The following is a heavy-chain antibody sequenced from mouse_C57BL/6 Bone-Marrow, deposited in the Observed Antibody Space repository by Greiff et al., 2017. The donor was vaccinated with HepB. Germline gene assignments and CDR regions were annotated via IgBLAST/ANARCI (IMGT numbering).Heavy chain of an antibody. CDR3: AILDYDPRLAY. J-gene: IGHJ3*01. CDR2: IHPSDSDT. CDR1: GYTFTSYW. V-gene: IGHV1-74*01. Sequence: QVQLQQPGAELVKPGASVKVSCKASGYTFTSYWMHWVKQRPGQGLEWIGTIHPSDSDTNYNQKFKGKATLTVDKSSSTAYMQLSSLTSEDSAVYCCAILDYDPRLAYWGQGTLVTVSA. D-gene: IGHD2-4*01.